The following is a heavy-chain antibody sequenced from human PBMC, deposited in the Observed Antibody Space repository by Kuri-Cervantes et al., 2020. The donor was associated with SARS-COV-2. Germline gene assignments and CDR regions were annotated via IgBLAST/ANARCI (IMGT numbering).Heavy chain of an antibody. CDR3: ASLGDFVSPFDI. Sequence: SETLSLTCTVSGGSISSFYWSWIRQSPGKGLEWIAYFYYGDVTNYNPSLKRRVTVSADTPKNQLSLKLSSVTAADTAVYYFASLGDFVSPFDIWGQGTMVTVSS. CDR2: FYYGDVT. J-gene: IGHJ3*02. CDR1: GGSISSFY. V-gene: IGHV4-59*01. D-gene: IGHD5/OR15-5a*01.